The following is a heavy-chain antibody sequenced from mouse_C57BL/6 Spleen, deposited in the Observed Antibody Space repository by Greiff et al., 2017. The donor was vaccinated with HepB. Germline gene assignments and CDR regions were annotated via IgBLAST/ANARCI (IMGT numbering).Heavy chain of an antibody. CDR2: IYPRSGNT. J-gene: IGHJ4*01. D-gene: IGHD2-12*01. V-gene: IGHV1-81*01. CDR1: GYTFTSYG. Sequence: VKLMESGAELARPGASVKLSCKASGYTFTSYGISWVKQRTGQGLEWIGEIYPRSGNTYYNEKFKGKATLTADKSSSTAYMELRSLTSEDSAVYFCARDNSFYAMDYWGQGTSVTVSS. CDR3: ARDNSFYAMDY.